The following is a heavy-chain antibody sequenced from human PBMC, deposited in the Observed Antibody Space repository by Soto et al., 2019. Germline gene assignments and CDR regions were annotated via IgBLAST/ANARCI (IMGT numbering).Heavy chain of an antibody. CDR3: ASIAGAEGNGMDV. CDR1: GGSISSGGYY. D-gene: IGHD6-13*01. Sequence: PSETLSLTCTVSGGSISSGGYYWSWIRQHPGKGLEWIGYIYYSGSTYYNPSLKSRVTISVDTSKNQFSLKLSSVTAADTAVYYCASIAGAEGNGMDVWGQGTTVTVSS. J-gene: IGHJ6*02. V-gene: IGHV4-31*03. CDR2: IYYSGST.